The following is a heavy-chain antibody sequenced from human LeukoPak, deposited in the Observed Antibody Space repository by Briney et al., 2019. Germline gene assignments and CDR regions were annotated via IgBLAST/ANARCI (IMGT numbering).Heavy chain of an antibody. CDR3: ARGGNRFGGFYFDY. J-gene: IGHJ4*02. CDR1: AYYLSSGGHY. CDR2: IHHSGSS. V-gene: IGHV4-31*03. Sequence: KPSETLSLTCTVSAYYLSSGGHYWAWIRQLPGKGLESLGFIHHSGSSRHNPSLKDRVAISVDASRKQFALRLSSVTAADTAIYYCARGGNRFGGFYFDYWGQGIQVIVSS. D-gene: IGHD3-10*01.